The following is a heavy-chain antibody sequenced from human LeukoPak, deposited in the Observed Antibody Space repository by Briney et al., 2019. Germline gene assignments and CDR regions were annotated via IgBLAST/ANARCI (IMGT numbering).Heavy chain of an antibody. CDR2: ISGSGGST. D-gene: IGHD2-2*02. J-gene: IGHJ6*02. V-gene: IGHV3-23*01. CDR1: GFTFSSYA. CDR3: VGPYCSSTSCYRYYYYDMDV. Sequence: GGSLRLSCAASGFTFSSYAMSWVRQAPGKGLEWVSAISGSGGSTYYADSVKGRFTISRDNSKNTLYLQMNSLRAEDTAVYYCVGPYCSSTSCYRYYYYDMDVWGQGTTVTVSS.